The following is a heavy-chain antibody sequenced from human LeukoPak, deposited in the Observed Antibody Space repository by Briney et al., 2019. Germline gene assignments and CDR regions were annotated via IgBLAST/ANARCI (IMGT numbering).Heavy chain of an antibody. CDR2: IYYSGST. J-gene: IGHJ3*02. CDR1: GGSISSGGYY. CDR3: ARAPGIEKQLVNIDAFDI. D-gene: IGHD6-13*01. Sequence: SETLSLTCTVSGGSISSGGYYWSWIRQHPGKGLEWIGNIYYSGSTYYNPSLKSRVTISVDTSKNQFSLKLSSVTAADTAVYYCARAPGIEKQLVNIDAFDIWGQGTMVTVSS. V-gene: IGHV4-31*03.